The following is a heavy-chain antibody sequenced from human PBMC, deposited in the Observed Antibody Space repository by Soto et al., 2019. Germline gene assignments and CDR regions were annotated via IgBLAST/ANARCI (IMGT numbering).Heavy chain of an antibody. V-gene: IGHV3-21*01. CDR2: ISSSSSYI. CDR3: AIFEPAVVPATDDY. D-gene: IGHD2-2*01. Sequence: LRLSCAASGFTFSSYSMNLVRQAPWKGLEWVSSISSSSSYIYYADSVKGRFTISRDNAKNSLYLQMNSLRAEGTAVYYCAIFEPAVVPATDDYWGQGTMVTV. CDR1: GFTFSSYS. J-gene: IGHJ4*02.